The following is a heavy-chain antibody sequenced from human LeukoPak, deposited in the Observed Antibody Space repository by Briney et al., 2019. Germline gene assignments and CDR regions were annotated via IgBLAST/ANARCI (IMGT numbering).Heavy chain of an antibody. J-gene: IGHJ6*02. V-gene: IGHV3-33*06. CDR2: IWFDGSTQ. CDR1: GLTFSSYA. D-gene: IGHD3-3*01. CDR3: AKSVAIYFYYGLDV. Sequence: GGSLRLSCAASGLTFSSYAMSWVRQAPGKGLEWVSVIWFDGSTQYYTDSVKGRFTISRDNSKNTLFLQMNSLRVEDTAPYYCAKSVAIYFYYGLDVWGQGTTVTVSS.